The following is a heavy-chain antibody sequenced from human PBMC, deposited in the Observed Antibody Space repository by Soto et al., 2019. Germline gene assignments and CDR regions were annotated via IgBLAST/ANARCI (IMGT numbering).Heavy chain of an antibody. V-gene: IGHV3-11*01. CDR2: ISSSGSTI. Sequence: GGSLRLSCAASGFTFSDYYMSWIRQAPGRGLEWVSYISSSGSTIYYADSVKGRFTISRDNAKNSLYLQMNSLRAEDTAVYYCARQSAAGRYYGMDVWGQGTTVTVSS. J-gene: IGHJ6*02. D-gene: IGHD6-25*01. CDR1: GFTFSDYY. CDR3: ARQSAAGRYYGMDV.